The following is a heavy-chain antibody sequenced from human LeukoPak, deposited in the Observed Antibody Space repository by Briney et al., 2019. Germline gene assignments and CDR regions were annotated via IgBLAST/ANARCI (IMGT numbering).Heavy chain of an antibody. J-gene: IGHJ4*02. CDR3: ARDRSRSLY. CDR1: GFTFSSYW. D-gene: IGHD1-26*01. Sequence: PGGSLRLSCVASGFTFSSYWMTWVRQAPGKGLEWLANIKQDGSEKYYVDSVKGRFTISRDDAKNSLYLQMNSLRAEDTAVYYCARDRSRSLYWGQGTLVTVSS. V-gene: IGHV3-7*01. CDR2: IKQDGSEK.